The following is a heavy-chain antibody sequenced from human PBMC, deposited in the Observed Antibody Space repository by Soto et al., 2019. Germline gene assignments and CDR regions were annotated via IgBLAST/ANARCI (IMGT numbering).Heavy chain of an antibody. CDR3: ARDRYSSGWYDFDY. J-gene: IGHJ4*02. CDR2: IWSDGINK. CDR1: GFTFSSYG. Sequence: QVQLVESGGGVVQPGRSLRLSCAASGFTFSSYGMHWVRQAPGKGLEWWAVIWSDGINKYYADSVKGRFTISRDNSKNTLYLQMNSLRAEDTAVYYCARDRYSSGWYDFDYCGQGTLVTVSS. V-gene: IGHV3-33*01. D-gene: IGHD6-19*01.